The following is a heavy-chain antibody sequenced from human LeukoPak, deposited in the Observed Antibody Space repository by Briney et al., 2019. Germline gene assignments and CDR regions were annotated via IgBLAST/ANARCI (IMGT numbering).Heavy chain of an antibody. CDR1: GYTLTELS. Sequence: ASVKVSCKVSGYTLTELSMHWVRQAPGKGLEWMGGIIPIFGTANYAQKFQGRVTITADESTSTAYMELSSLRSEDTAVYYCARDKSYCSSTSCYGESYWGQGTLVTVSS. V-gene: IGHV1-69*13. D-gene: IGHD2-2*01. CDR3: ARDKSYCSSTSCYGESY. J-gene: IGHJ4*02. CDR2: IIPIFGTA.